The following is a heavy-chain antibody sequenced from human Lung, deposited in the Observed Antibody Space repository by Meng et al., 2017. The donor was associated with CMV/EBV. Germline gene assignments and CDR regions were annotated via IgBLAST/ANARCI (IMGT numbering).Heavy chain of an antibody. Sequence: SXTLSLXCTVSGGSISSYYWSWIRQPPGKGLEWIGYIYYSGSTNYNPSLKSRVTISVDTSKNQFSLKLSSVTAADTAVYYCARGARRLNSPYHYYYGMDVWXQGTXVTVSS. CDR2: IYYSGST. J-gene: IGHJ6*02. D-gene: IGHD5-18*01. CDR1: GGSISSYY. V-gene: IGHV4-59*01. CDR3: ARGARRLNSPYHYYYGMDV.